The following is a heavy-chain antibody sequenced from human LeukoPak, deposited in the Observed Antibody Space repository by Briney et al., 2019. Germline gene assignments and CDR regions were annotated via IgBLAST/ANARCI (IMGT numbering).Heavy chain of an antibody. CDR1: GGSISSGSYY. D-gene: IGHD4-17*01. J-gene: IGHJ3*02. Sequence: PSETLSLTCTVSGGSISSGSYYWSWIRQPAGKGLEWIGRIYTSGSTNYNPSLKSRVTMSVDTSKNQFSLKLSSVTAADTAVYYCARDRAGDKDAFDIWGQGTMVTVSS. V-gene: IGHV4-61*02. CDR3: ARDRAGDKDAFDI. CDR2: IYTSGST.